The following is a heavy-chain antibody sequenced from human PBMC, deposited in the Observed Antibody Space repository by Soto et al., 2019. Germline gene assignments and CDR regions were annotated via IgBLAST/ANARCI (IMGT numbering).Heavy chain of an antibody. D-gene: IGHD2-2*03. J-gene: IGHJ4*01. CDR1: GVSFNSYG. CDR3: AWMKMARLDH. V-gene: IGHV1-69*09. CDR2: ITPALHLT. Sequence: QVQLQQSGAEVKRPGSSVKVSCKASGVSFNSYGFAWVRQAPGQGLEWLGKITPALHLTNYAQSFQGRVTITADTSTSTLYLELTSLTSKDTAVYYCAWMKMARLDHWGQRTLVTVSS.